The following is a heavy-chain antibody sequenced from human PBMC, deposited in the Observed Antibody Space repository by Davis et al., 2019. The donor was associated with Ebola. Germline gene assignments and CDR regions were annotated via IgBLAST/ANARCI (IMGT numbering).Heavy chain of an antibody. CDR2: IIPIFGTA. CDR1: GGTFSSYA. CDR3: AKSADKYYDFWSGYYTDY. V-gene: IGHV1-69*13. Sequence: AASVKVSCKASGGTFSSYAISWVRQAPGQGLEWMGGIIPIFGTANYAQKFQGRVTITADESTSTAYMELSSLRSEDTAVYYCAKSADKYYDFWSGYYTDYWGQGTLVTVSS. J-gene: IGHJ4*02. D-gene: IGHD3-3*01.